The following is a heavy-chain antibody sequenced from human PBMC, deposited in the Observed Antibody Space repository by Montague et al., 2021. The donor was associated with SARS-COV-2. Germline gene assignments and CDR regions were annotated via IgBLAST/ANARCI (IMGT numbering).Heavy chain of an antibody. CDR1: GGSISSYV. CDR3: ARVVRYYDCWSGYTEYYYYGMDV. V-gene: IGHV4-59*01. Sequence: SETLSLTCTVSGGSISSYVWSWIRQRPGKGLEWMGSIYYSGTTNYSPSLKSRVPISVDTSKNQFSLKLSSVTAADTVVYYCARVVRYYDCWSGYTEYYYYGMDVWGQGTTVTVSS. CDR2: IYYSGTT. J-gene: IGHJ6*02. D-gene: IGHD3-3*01.